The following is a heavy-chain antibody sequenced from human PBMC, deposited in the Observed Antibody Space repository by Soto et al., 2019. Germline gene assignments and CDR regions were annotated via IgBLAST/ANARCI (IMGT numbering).Heavy chain of an antibody. CDR2: IYHSGST. CDR1: GGSISGVGYC. CDR3: AEWLVGPSGAPDY. V-gene: IGHV4-30-2*01. D-gene: IGHD1-26*01. J-gene: IGHJ4*02. Sequence: PSETLSLTSAVSGGSISGVGYCWSWIRQPPGKGLEWIGYIYHSGSTYYNPSLKSRVTISRDNSENTLYLQMNSLRAEDTAVYYCAEWLVGPSGAPDYWGQGTLVTVSS.